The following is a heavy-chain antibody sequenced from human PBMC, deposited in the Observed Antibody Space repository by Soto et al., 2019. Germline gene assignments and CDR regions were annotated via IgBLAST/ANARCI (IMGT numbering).Heavy chain of an antibody. CDR1: GGTFSSYA. CDR2: IIPIFGTA. J-gene: IGHJ6*02. Sequence: ASVKVSCKASGGTFSSYAISWVRQAPGQGLEWMGGIIPIFGTANYAQKFQGRVTITADESTSTAYMELSSLRSEDTAVYYCARDLGGGSYFWGMDVWGQGTTVTVSS. D-gene: IGHD1-26*01. CDR3: ARDLGGGSYFWGMDV. V-gene: IGHV1-69*13.